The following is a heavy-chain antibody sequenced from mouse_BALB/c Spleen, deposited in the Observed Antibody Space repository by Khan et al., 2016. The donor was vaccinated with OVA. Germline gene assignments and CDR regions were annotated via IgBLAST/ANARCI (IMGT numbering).Heavy chain of an antibody. CDR2: INTYTGEP. Sequence: QIQLVQSGPEVKKPGETVKISCKASGYSFTNYGMNWVRQAPGKGLKWMGWINTYTGEPTYADDFKGRFAFSLETSASTAYLQINNLKTEDTATYFCASGGDWYFDVWGAGTTVTVSS. CDR1: GYSFTNYG. V-gene: IGHV9-3-1*01. CDR3: ASGGDWYFDV. D-gene: IGHD1-1*02. J-gene: IGHJ1*01.